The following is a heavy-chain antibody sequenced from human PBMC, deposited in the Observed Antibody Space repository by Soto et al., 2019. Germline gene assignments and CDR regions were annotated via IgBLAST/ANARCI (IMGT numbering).Heavy chain of an antibody. CDR1: GGSISSGDYY. J-gene: IGHJ6*02. D-gene: IGHD1-26*01. CDR3: ARDRVLGDETYYYYYGMDV. Sequence: QVQLQESGPGLVKPSQTLSLTCTVSGGSISSGDYYWSWIRQPPGKGLEWIGYIYYSGSTYYNPSLKSRVTISVDTSKNQFSLKLSSVTAADTAVYYCARDRVLGDETYYYYYGMDVLGQGTTVTVSS. V-gene: IGHV4-30-4*01. CDR2: IYYSGST.